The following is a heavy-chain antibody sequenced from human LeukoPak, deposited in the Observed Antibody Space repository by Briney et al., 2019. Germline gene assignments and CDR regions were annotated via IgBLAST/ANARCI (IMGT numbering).Heavy chain of an antibody. J-gene: IGHJ4*02. CDR2: ISYDGSNK. D-gene: IGHD3-3*01. V-gene: IGHV3-30*18. Sequence: GRSLRLSCAASGFTFSSYGMHWVRQAPGKGLEWVAVISYDGSNKYYADSVKGRFTISRDNSKNTLYLQMNSLRAEDTAVYYCAKDSGRSGYPQPFDYWGQGTLVTGSS. CDR1: GFTFSSYG. CDR3: AKDSGRSGYPQPFDY.